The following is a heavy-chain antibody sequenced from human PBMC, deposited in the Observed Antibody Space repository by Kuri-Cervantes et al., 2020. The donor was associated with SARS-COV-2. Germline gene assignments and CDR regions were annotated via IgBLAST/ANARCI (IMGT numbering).Heavy chain of an antibody. J-gene: IGHJ6*03. V-gene: IGHV4-4*02. CDR3: ARGPGYNGYYYMDV. CDR1: GDSISTSNW. D-gene: IGHD5-24*01. Sequence: SETLSLTCAVSGDSISTSNWWSWVRQPPGKGLEWIGEIYHSGSTSYNPSLKGRVTISVDTSKKQFSLDLRSVTAADTAIYYCARGPGYNGYYYMDVWGNGTTVTVSS. CDR2: IYHSGST.